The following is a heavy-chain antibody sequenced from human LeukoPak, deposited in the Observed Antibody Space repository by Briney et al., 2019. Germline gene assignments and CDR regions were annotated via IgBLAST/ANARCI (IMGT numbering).Heavy chain of an antibody. D-gene: IGHD6-13*01. CDR2: INHSGST. Sequence: PSETLSLTCAVYGGSSSGYCWSWIRQPPGKGLEWIGEINHSGSTNYNPSLKSRVTISVDTSKNQFSLKLSSVTAADTAVYYCARRRGFGSWLYFDYWGQGTLVTVSS. CDR1: GGSSSGYC. CDR3: ARRRGFGSWLYFDY. V-gene: IGHV4-34*01. J-gene: IGHJ4*02.